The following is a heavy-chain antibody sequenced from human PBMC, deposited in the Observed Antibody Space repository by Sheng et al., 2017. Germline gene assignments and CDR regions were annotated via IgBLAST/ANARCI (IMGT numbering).Heavy chain of an antibody. Sequence: EVQLVESGGGLVQPGGSLRLSCAASGFTFSSYAMHWVRQAPGKGLEYVSAISSNGGSTYYANSVKGRFTISRDNSKNTLYLQMGSLRAEDMAVYYCARGPPSMAFDYVGPGNAGHRL. J-gene: IGHJ4*02. D-gene: IGHD3-10*01. CDR2: ISSNGGST. V-gene: IGHV3-64*01. CDR3: ARGPPSMAFDY. CDR1: GFTFSSYA.